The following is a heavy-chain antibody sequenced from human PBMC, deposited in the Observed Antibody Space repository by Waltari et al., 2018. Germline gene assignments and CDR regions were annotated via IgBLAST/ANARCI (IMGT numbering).Heavy chain of an antibody. J-gene: IGHJ4*02. Sequence: EVQLAESGGAVVRPGGSLRLTCVASGFKFNDYGMSWVRRVPGKRLEWVSLITWNGGIISYADSVKGRFTITRDNDKNSLSLQMTSLRVEDTAVYYCARYLNWGLPRFDNWGQGTQVTVSS. CDR2: ITWNGGII. CDR3: ARYLNWGLPRFDN. D-gene: IGHD3-16*01. CDR1: GFKFNDYG. V-gene: IGHV3-20*04.